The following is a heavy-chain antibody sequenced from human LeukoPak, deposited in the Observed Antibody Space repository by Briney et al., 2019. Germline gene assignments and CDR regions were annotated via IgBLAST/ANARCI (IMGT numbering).Heavy chain of an antibody. CDR3: ARVGAAGGFDY. V-gene: IGHV1-46*01. D-gene: IGHD6-13*01. Sequence: ASVKVSCKASGYTFTSYAMNWVRQAPGQGLEWMGIINPSGGSTGYAQKFQGRVTMTRDTSTSTVYMELNSLRSEDTAVYYCARVGAAGGFDYWGQGTLVTVSS. CDR2: INPSGGST. CDR1: GYTFTSYA. J-gene: IGHJ4*02.